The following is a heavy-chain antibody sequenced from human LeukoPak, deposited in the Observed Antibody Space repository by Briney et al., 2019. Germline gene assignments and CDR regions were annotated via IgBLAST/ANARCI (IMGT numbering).Heavy chain of an antibody. CDR3: ARHSDIVAISSYYYGMDV. Sequence: PGKSLKISCKGSGYSFTSYWIGWVRQMPGKGLEWMGIIYPGDSDTRYSPSFQGQVTISADKSISTAYLQWSSLKASDTAMYYCARHSDIVAISSYYYGMDVWGQGTTVTVSS. CDR1: GYSFTSYW. J-gene: IGHJ6*02. D-gene: IGHD5-12*01. V-gene: IGHV5-51*01. CDR2: IYPGDSDT.